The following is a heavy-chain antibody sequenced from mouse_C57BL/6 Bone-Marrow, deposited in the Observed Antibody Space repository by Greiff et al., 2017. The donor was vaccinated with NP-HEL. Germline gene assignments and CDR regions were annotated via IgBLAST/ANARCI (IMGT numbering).Heavy chain of an antibody. D-gene: IGHD5-1*01. J-gene: IGHJ4*01. Sequence: QVQLKQSGPGLVQPSQSLSITCTVSGFSLTSYGVHWVRQSPGKGLEWLGVIWRGGSTDYNAAFMFRLSTTQDNPKSQVFFKMNRLQPDDTALFYGAKSPPEYLYAMDDWGQGTSVTVSS. CDR1: GFSLTSYG. CDR3: AKSPPEYLYAMDD. V-gene: IGHV2-5*01. CDR2: IWRGGST.